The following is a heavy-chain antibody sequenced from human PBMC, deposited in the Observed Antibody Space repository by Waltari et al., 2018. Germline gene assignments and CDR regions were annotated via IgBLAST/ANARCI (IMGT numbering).Heavy chain of an antibody. CDR3: AREAITSSGSNYYYYYMDV. D-gene: IGHD6-19*01. Sequence: EVQLVETGGGLIQPGGSLRLSCAASGFTVSSNYMSWVRQAPGKGLEWGSVIYSGGSTYYADSEKGRFTISRDNSKNTLYLQMNSLRAEDTAVYYCAREAITSSGSNYYYYYMDVWGKGTTVTVSS. CDR1: GFTVSSNY. J-gene: IGHJ6*03. V-gene: IGHV3-53*02. CDR2: IYSGGST.